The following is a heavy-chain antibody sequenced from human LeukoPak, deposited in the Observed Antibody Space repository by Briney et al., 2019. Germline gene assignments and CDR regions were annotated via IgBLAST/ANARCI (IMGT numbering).Heavy chain of an antibody. J-gene: IGHJ4*02. CDR2: ISSTTNYI. D-gene: IGHD6-13*01. Sequence: GGSLRRSCAASGFTFSSYSMNWVRQAPGKGLEWVSSISSTTNYIYYTDSVKGRFTISRDNAKNSLYLQMNSLRAEDTAVYYCARVRLIAAAYYFDYWGQGTLVTVSS. CDR1: GFTFSSYS. V-gene: IGHV3-21*01. CDR3: ARVRLIAAAYYFDY.